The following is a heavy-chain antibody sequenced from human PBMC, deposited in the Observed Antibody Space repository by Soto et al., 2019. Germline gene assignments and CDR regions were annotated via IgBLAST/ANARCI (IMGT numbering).Heavy chain of an antibody. J-gene: IGHJ4*02. Sequence: GGSLRLCCAASGFTFDDYAMHWVRQAPGKGLEWVSGISWNSGSIGYADSVKGRFTISRDNAKNSLYLQMNSLRAEDTALYYCAKDTSFTLYGDFDYWGQGTLVTVSS. D-gene: IGHD4-17*01. CDR3: AKDTSFTLYGDFDY. CDR1: GFTFDDYA. V-gene: IGHV3-9*01. CDR2: ISWNSGSI.